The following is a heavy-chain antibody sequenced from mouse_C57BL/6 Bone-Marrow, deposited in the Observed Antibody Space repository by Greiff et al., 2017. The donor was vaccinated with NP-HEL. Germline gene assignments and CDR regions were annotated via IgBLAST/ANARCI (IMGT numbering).Heavy chain of an antibody. J-gene: IGHJ3*01. CDR3: ARDYYGFAY. V-gene: IGHV5-4*01. CDR1: GFTFSSYA. Sequence: EVQVVESGGGLVKPGGSLKLSCAASGFTFSSYAMSWVRQTPEKRLEWVATISDGGSYTYYPDNVTGRFTISRDNAKNNLYLQMSHLKSEDTAMYYCARDYYGFAYWGQGTLVTVSA. CDR2: ISDGGSYT. D-gene: IGHD1-1*01.